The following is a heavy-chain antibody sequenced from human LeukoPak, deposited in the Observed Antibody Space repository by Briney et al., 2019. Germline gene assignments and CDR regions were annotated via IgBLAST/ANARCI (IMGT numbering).Heavy chain of an antibody. D-gene: IGHD5-18*01. CDR1: GFTFSSYS. Sequence: PGGSLRFSCAASGFTFSSYSMNWVRQAPGKGLEWVSYISSSSSTIYYADSVKGRFTTSRDSAKNSLFLQMNSLRAEDTAVYYCASGYSYGYYYLDYWGQGTLVTVSS. J-gene: IGHJ4*02. V-gene: IGHV3-48*04. CDR2: ISSSSSTI. CDR3: ASGYSYGYYYLDY.